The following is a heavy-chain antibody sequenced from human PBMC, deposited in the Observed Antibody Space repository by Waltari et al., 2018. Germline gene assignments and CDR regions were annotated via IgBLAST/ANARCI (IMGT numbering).Heavy chain of an antibody. J-gene: IGHJ6*01. CDR1: GYTFTSYG. D-gene: IGHD1-1*01. CDR3: ARVKTVTDYDYYGRDV. Sequence: QVQLVQSGAEVKKPGASVTVSCKASGYTFTSYGIGWVRQAPGQGLEWMGWISAYNGNKNYAKKLQGRVTMTTDTSTSTAYMELRSRRSDDTAVYYCARVKTVTDYDYYGRDVWGQGTTVTVSS. CDR2: ISAYNGNK. V-gene: IGHV1-18*01.